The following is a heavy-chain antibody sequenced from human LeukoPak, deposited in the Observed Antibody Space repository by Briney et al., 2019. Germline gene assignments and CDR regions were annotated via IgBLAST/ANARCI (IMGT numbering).Heavy chain of an antibody. CDR3: ARIGYRSSSLDY. J-gene: IGHJ4*02. V-gene: IGHV3-7*01. CDR2: IKEDGSVK. CDR1: GFTFRNYW. D-gene: IGHD6-6*01. Sequence: GGSLRLSCAASGFTFRNYWMTWVRQAPGKGLEWVANIKEDGSVKYFVDSVRGRFTVSRDNAKNSVYLQMSSLRVEDTAVYFCARIGYRSSSLDYWGQGTLVTVSP.